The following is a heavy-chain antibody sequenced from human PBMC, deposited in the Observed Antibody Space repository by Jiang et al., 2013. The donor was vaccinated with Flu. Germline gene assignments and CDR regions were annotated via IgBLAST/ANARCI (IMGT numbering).Heavy chain of an antibody. V-gene: IGHV4-39*07. Sequence: GPGLVKPSETLSLTCTVSGGSISSSSYYWGWIRQPPGKGLEWIGSIYYSGSTYYNPSLKSRVTISVDTSKNQFSLKLSSVTAADTAVYYCARHDSGYWYFDLWGRGTLVTVSS. CDR3: ARHDSGYWYFDL. J-gene: IGHJ2*01. CDR2: IYYSGST. CDR1: GGSISSSSYY. D-gene: IGHD4-17*01.